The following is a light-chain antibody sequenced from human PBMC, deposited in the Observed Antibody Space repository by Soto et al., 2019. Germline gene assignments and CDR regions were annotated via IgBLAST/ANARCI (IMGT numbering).Light chain of an antibody. Sequence: QSVLTQPPSASGTPGQRVTISCSGSSSNIGSNTANWHQHLPGAAPKLLIYRNNQRPSGVPDRFSGSESATSASLAISGLQSEDEADYYCAAWDDRLNGFVFGTGTKLTVL. V-gene: IGLV1-44*01. CDR3: AAWDDRLNGFV. CDR2: RNN. CDR1: SSNIGSNT. J-gene: IGLJ1*01.